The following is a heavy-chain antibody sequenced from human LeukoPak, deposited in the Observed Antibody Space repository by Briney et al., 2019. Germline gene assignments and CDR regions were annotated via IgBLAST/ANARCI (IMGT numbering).Heavy chain of an antibody. V-gene: IGHV3-30*03. J-gene: IGHJ6*02. Sequence: SGGSLRLSCAASGFTFSSYGMHWVRQAPGKGLEWVAVISYDGSNKYYADSVKGRFTISRDNSKNTLYLQMNSLRAEDTAVYYCASDMVRGVIMTGYYGMDVWGQGTTVTVSS. CDR1: GFTFSSYG. CDR3: ASDMVRGVIMTGYYGMDV. D-gene: IGHD3-10*01. CDR2: ISYDGSNK.